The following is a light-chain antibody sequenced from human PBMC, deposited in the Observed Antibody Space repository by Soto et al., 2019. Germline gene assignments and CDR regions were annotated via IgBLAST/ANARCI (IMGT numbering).Light chain of an antibody. CDR3: SSYTSSSTLL. V-gene: IGLV2-14*01. J-gene: IGLJ2*01. CDR1: SSDVGGYNF. CDR2: EVS. Sequence: QSALTQPASVSGSPGQSITISCTGTSSDVGGYNFVSWYQQHPGTAPKLMISEVSNRPSGVSNRFSGSKSDNTASLPLSGLQAEDEADYYCSSYTSSSTLLFDGGTKLTVL.